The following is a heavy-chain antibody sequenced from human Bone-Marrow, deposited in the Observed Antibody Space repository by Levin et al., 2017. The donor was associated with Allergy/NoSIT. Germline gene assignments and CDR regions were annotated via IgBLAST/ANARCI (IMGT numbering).Heavy chain of an antibody. D-gene: IGHD2-15*01. CDR2: IGSSGTTI. J-gene: IGHJ4*02. CDR3: ASRRGGGSGPIDY. CDR1: GFTFSDYY. Sequence: PGGSLRLSCAASGFTFSDYYMSWIRQAPGKGLEWVSYIGSSGTTIYYADSAKGRFTISRDNAKNSLYLQMNSLRAEDTAVYYCASRRGGGSGPIDYWGQGTLVTVSS. V-gene: IGHV3-11*01.